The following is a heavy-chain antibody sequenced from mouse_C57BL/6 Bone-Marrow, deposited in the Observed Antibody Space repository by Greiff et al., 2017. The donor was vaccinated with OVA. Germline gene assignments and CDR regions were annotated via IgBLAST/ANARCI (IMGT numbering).Heavy chain of an antibody. Sequence: DVMLVESGGGLVQPKGSLKLSCAASGFSFNTYAMNWVRQAPGKGLEWVARIRSKSNNYATYYADSVKDRFTISRDDSESMLYLQMNNLKTEDTAMYYCVTTTVVATDYAMDYWGQGTSVTVSS. D-gene: IGHD1-1*01. J-gene: IGHJ4*01. CDR1: GFSFNTYA. CDR3: VTTTVVATDYAMDY. CDR2: IRSKSNNYAT. V-gene: IGHV10-1*01.